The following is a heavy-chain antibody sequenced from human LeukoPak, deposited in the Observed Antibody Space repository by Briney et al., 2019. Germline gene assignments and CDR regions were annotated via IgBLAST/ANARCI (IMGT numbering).Heavy chain of an antibody. Sequence: GGSLRLSCVASGFSFSNYAMSWVRQSPGQGLQWVSVINDRSNFKVYADSVRGRFTISRDNSKNTLYLQKNSLRADDTAIYYCAKSMTLQWRGFFDLWGRGTHVTVSS. V-gene: IGHV3-23*01. D-gene: IGHD6-19*01. CDR3: AKSMTLQWRGFFDL. CDR2: INDRSNFK. CDR1: GFSFSNYA. J-gene: IGHJ2*01.